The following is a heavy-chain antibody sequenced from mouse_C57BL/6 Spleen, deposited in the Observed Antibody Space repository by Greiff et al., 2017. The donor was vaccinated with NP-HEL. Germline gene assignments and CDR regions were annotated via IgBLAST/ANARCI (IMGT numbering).Heavy chain of an antibody. Sequence: DVKLQESGPGLVKPSQSLSLTCSVTGYSITSGYYWNWIRQFPGNKLEWMGYISYDGSNNYNPSLKNRISITRDTSKNQFFLKLNSVTNEDTATYYCAREGNQAWFAYWGQGTLVTVSA. CDR1: GYSITSGYY. CDR3: AREGNQAWFAY. J-gene: IGHJ3*01. V-gene: IGHV3-6*01. CDR2: ISYDGSN. D-gene: IGHD2-1*01.